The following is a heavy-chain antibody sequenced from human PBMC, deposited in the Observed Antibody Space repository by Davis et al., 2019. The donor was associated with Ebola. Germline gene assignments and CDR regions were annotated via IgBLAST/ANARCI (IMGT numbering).Heavy chain of an antibody. Sequence: PGGSLRLSCAASGFTFSSYAMSWVRQAPGKGLEWVSAISSTGPSTYYADSVKGRFTISRDDSKNTLYLQMNSLRAEDTAVYYCGKSHTGLNDALDVWGQGTMVTVSS. V-gene: IGHV3-23*01. CDR3: GKSHTGLNDALDV. D-gene: IGHD1-1*01. CDR2: ISSTGPST. J-gene: IGHJ3*01. CDR1: GFTFSSYA.